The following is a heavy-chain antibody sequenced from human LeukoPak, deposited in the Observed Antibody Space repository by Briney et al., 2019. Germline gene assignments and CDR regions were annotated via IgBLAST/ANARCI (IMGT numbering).Heavy chain of an antibody. V-gene: IGHV4-38-2*01. CDR1: GYSISSGYY. D-gene: IGHD3-3*01. CDR3: ASTFFWSGYYTPRAEYFQR. CDR2: IYHSGST. Sequence: TSETLSLTCAVSGYSISSGYYWGWIRQPPGKGLEWIGSIYHSGSTYYNPSLKSRVTISVDTSKNQFSLKLSSVTAADTAVYYCASTFFWSGYYTPRAEYFQRWGQGTLVTVSS. J-gene: IGHJ1*01.